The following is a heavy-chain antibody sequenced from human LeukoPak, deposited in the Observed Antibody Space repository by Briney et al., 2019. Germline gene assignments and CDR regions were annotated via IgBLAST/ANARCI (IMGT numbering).Heavy chain of an antibody. CDR3: ARHEVGATFDY. CDR1: GGSISSSSYY. D-gene: IGHD1-26*01. Sequence: PSETLSLTXTVSGGSISSSSYYWGWIRQPPGKGLEWIGSIDYSGSTYYNPSLKSRVTISVDTSKNQFSLKLSSVTAADTAVYYCARHEVGATFDYWGQGTLVTVSS. V-gene: IGHV4-39*01. CDR2: IDYSGST. J-gene: IGHJ4*02.